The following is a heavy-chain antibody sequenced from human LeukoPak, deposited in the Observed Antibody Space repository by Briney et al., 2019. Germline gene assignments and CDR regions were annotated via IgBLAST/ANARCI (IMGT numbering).Heavy chain of an antibody. Sequence: ASVKVSCKASGYTFTGYYMHWVRQAPGQGLEWMGWINPNSGGTNYAQKFQGRVTMTTDTSTGTAYMELRSLGSDDTAMYYCARANNWDYALGYWGQGTLVTVSS. V-gene: IGHV1-2*02. J-gene: IGHJ4*02. CDR3: ARANNWDYALGY. CDR2: INPNSGGT. D-gene: IGHD4-17*01. CDR1: GYTFTGYY.